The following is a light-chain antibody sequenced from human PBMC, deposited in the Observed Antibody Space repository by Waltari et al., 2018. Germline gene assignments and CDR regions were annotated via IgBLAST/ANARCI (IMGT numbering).Light chain of an antibody. V-gene: IGKV3-15*01. CDR3: QQYNNWQIT. CDR2: GAS. J-gene: IGKJ5*01. Sequence: EVVMTQSPATLSVSPGERVTLSCRASQSVGYNLAWFQQQPGQAPRLLLYGASTRATDIPDRFSGSGSGTAFTLTISSLQSEDFANYYCQQYNNWQITFGQGTRLEV. CDR1: QSVGYN.